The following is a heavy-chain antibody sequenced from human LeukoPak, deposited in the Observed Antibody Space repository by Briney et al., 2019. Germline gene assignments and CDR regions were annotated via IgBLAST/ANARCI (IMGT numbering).Heavy chain of an antibody. CDR3: ARVVDTLAGTEPSDAFHI. D-gene: IGHD6-13*01. CDR2: TYYRSKWYN. V-gene: IGHV6-1*01. J-gene: IGHJ3*02. CDR1: GDSVSSNSAA. Sequence: SQTLSLTCAISGDSVSSNSAAWNWIRQSQSRGLEWLGRTYYRSKWYNDYAVSVKSRITINPDTSKNQFSLQLNSVTPEDTAVYYCARVVDTLAGTEPSDAFHIWGQGTMVTVSS.